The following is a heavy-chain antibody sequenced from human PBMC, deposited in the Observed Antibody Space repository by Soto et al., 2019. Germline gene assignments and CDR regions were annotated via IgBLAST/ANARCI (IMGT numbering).Heavy chain of an antibody. V-gene: IGHV1-69*01. CDR2: IIPIFGTA. Sequence: QVQLVQSGAEVKKPGSSVKVSCKASGGTFSSYAISWVRQAPGQGLEWMGGIIPIFGTANYAQKFQGRVTITADESTSTAYMELSSLRSEDTAVYYCARDLESYCSGGRCYAGDFYYYGMDVWGQGTTVTVSS. J-gene: IGHJ6*02. CDR1: GGTFSSYA. CDR3: ARDLESYCSGGRCYAGDFYYYGMDV. D-gene: IGHD2-15*01.